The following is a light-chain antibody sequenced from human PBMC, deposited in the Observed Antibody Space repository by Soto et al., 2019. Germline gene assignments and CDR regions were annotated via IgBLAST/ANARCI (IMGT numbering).Light chain of an antibody. V-gene: IGLV1-44*01. CDR1: SSNIGSNT. CDR2: SNN. J-gene: IGLJ1*01. CDR3: TTGDDSLTGPV. Sequence: QSVLTQPPSASGTPGQRATISCSGSSSNIGSNTVNWYQQLPGTAPKLLIYSNNQRPSGVPDRFSGSKSGTSASLAISGLQSEDEADYYCTTGDDSLTGPVFGNGTKVTVL.